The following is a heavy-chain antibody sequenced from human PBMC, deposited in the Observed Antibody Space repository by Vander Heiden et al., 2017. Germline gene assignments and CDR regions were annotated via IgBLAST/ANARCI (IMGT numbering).Heavy chain of an antibody. D-gene: IGHD3-3*01. J-gene: IGHJ3*02. Sequence: EVQLLESGGGLVQPGGSLSLSCAASGFTFSSYAMSWVRQAPGKGLEWVSAISGSGGSTYYADSVKGRFTISRDNSKNTLYLQMNSLRAEDTAVYYCAKGTSRFLEWLRAFDIWGQGTMVTVSS. CDR2: ISGSGGST. CDR3: AKGTSRFLEWLRAFDI. V-gene: IGHV3-23*01. CDR1: GFTFSSYA.